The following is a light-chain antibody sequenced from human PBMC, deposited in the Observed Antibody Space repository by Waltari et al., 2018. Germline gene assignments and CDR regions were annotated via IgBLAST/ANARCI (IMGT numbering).Light chain of an antibody. CDR1: RSDIGGHND. CDR3: CAYAGSYILL. V-gene: IGLV2-11*01. Sequence: QSALTQPRSVSGSPGQSVTISCTGTRSDIGGHNDVSWYQQHPGKAPKVMIYDVSKRPSGVPDHFPGSKFNSTAFLTKSGLQADDEADYYCCAYAGSYILLFGGGTKLTVL. J-gene: IGLJ3*02. CDR2: DVS.